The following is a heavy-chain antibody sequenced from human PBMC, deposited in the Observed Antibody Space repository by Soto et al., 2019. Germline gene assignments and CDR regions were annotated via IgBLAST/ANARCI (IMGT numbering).Heavy chain of an antibody. Sequence: GASVKVSCKASGYTFTSYYMHWVRQAPGQGLEWMGIINPSGGSTSYAQKFQGRVTMTRDTSTSTVYMELSSLRSEDTAVYYCARASGPTEYYYDSSGYYSGDYWGQGTLVTVSS. V-gene: IGHV1-46*01. CDR2: INPSGGST. D-gene: IGHD3-22*01. J-gene: IGHJ4*02. CDR3: ARASGPTEYYYDSSGYYSGDY. CDR1: GYTFTSYY.